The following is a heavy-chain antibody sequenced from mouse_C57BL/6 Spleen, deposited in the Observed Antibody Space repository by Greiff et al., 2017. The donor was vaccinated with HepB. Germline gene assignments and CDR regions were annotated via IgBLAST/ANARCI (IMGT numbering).Heavy chain of an antibody. J-gene: IGHJ1*03. CDR3: ARWLGGGYVDV. D-gene: IGHD2-2*01. V-gene: IGHV1-64*01. Sequence: QVQLQQPGAELVKPGASVKLSCKASGYTFTSYWMHWVKQRPGQGLEWIGMIHPNSGSTNYNEKFKSKATLTVDKSSSTAYMQLSSLTSEDSAVYYCARWLGGGYVDVWGTGTAVTVSA. CDR1: GYTFTSYW. CDR2: IHPNSGST.